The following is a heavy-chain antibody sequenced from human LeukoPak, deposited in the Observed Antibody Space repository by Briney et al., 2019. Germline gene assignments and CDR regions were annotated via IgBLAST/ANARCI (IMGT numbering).Heavy chain of an antibody. CDR2: VNSDGSTT. CDR1: GFTFSSYW. V-gene: IGHV3-74*01. CDR3: ARDDNWNYEDY. Sequence: GGSLRLSCAASGFTFSSYWMHWVRQAPGKGLVWVSRVNSDGSTTSYADSVKGRFTISRDNAKKSLYLQMNSLRAEDTAVYYCARDDNWNYEDYWGQGTLVTVSS. D-gene: IGHD1-7*01. J-gene: IGHJ4*02.